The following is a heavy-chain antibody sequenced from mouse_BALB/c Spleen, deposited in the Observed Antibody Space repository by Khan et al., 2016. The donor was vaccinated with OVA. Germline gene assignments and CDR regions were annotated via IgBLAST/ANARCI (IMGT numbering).Heavy chain of an antibody. Sequence: QVQLKQSGPGLVAPSQSLSITCTVSGFSLTNFGVHWVRQPPGKGLEWLVLIWSDGTTTYNSALKSRLSISKDTSKSQVFLKMNSLQTDDTAMYYCSRISDPYAMDYWGQGTSVTVSS. CDR1: GFSLTNFG. J-gene: IGHJ4*01. CDR3: SRISDPYAMDY. CDR2: IWSDGTT. V-gene: IGHV2-6*02.